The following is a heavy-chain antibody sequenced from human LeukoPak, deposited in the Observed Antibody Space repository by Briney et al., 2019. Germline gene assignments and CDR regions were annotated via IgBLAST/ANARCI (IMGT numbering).Heavy chain of an antibody. Sequence: PGESLKISCKVSGYSFTTYWIGWVRQMPGKGLEWMGIIYIGDSDTKYGPSFQGQVTFSADKPISTAYLQWSSLKASDTAMYYCATSTIFAPERDAFDMWGQGTMVTVSS. J-gene: IGHJ3*02. CDR3: ATSTIFAPERDAFDM. CDR1: GYSFTTYW. D-gene: IGHD3-3*01. V-gene: IGHV5-51*01. CDR2: IYIGDSDT.